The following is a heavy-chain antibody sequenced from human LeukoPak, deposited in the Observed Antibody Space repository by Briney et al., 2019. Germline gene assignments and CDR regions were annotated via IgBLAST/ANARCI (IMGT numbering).Heavy chain of an antibody. CDR1: GGSISSGSYY. D-gene: IGHD3-22*01. CDR2: IYTSGST. Sequence: SETLSLTCTVSGGSISSGSYYWSWIRQPAGKGQEWIGRIYTSGSTNYNPSLKSRVTISVDTSKNQFSLKLSSVTAADTAVYYCARGTRRYDSSGYYVPPPFDYWGQGTLVTVSS. CDR3: ARGTRRYDSSGYYVPPPFDY. V-gene: IGHV4-61*02. J-gene: IGHJ4*02.